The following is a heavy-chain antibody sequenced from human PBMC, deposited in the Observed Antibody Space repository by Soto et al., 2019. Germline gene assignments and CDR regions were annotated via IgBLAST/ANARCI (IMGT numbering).Heavy chain of an antibody. Sequence: QVQLQESGPGLVKPSETLSLTCTVSGGSISSYYWSWIRQPPGKGLEYIGYIYHSGSNNYNPSLTSTATISLDTSRIQFCRRLSSVPAADTAVYYCARYTGAGSGWLLGYWGQGTLVTVSS. CDR1: GGSISSYY. J-gene: IGHJ4*02. V-gene: IGHV4-59*01. D-gene: IGHD6-19*01. CDR2: IYHSGSN. CDR3: ARYTGAGSGWLLGY.